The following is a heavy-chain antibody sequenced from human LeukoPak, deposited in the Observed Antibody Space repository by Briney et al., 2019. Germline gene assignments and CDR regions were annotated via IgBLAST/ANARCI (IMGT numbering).Heavy chain of an antibody. CDR3: ARVFGLWAILDY. D-gene: IGHD5-18*01. CDR1: GFTFSSYA. Sequence: GGSLRLSCAASGFTFSSYAMSWVRQAPGKGLEWVSAISGSGGSTYYADSVKGRFTISRDNAKNSLYLQMNSLRAEDTAVYYCARVFGLWAILDYWGQGTLVTVSS. CDR2: ISGSGGST. V-gene: IGHV3-23*01. J-gene: IGHJ4*02.